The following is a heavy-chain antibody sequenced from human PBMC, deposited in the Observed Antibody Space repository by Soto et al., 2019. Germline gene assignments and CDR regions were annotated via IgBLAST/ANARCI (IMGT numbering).Heavy chain of an antibody. CDR3: GRVVEGATRHTDFDS. D-gene: IGHD2-15*01. CDR1: SGSFSGYY. V-gene: IGHV4-34*01. J-gene: IGHJ5*01. Sequence: SETLSLTCSIYSGSFSGYYWSWIRQPPGKGLEWIGEISQSGNTNYSPSLQSRVTISVDTAKNQVSLRMNSVTAADTAVYYCGRVVEGATRHTDFDSWGQGILVTVSS. CDR2: ISQSGNT.